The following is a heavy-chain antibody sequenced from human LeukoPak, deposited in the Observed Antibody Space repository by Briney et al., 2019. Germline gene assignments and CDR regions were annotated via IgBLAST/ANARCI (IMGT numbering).Heavy chain of an antibody. CDR3: ASSVLVYDYVWGSYRPNWFDP. V-gene: IGHV1-18*04. CDR2: ISAYNGNT. Sequence: ASVKVSCKASGYTFTGYYMHWVRQAPGQGLEWMGWISAYNGNTNYAQKLQGRVTMTTDTSTSTAYMELRSLRSDDTAVYYCASSVLVYDYVWGSYRPNWFDPWGQGTLVTVSS. CDR1: GYTFTGYY. J-gene: IGHJ5*02. D-gene: IGHD3-16*02.